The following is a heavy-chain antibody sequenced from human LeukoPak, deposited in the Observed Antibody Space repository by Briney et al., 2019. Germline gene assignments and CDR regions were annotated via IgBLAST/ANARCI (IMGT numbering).Heavy chain of an antibody. CDR1: GFTFSSYW. CDR2: INHNGNVN. V-gene: IGHV3-7*03. CDR3: ARGGGLDV. J-gene: IGHJ6*02. D-gene: IGHD3-16*01. Sequence: GGSLRLSCAASGFTFSSYWMNWARQAPGKGLEWVASINHNGNVNYYVDSVKRRFTISRDSAKNSLYLQMSNLGAEDTAVYFCARGGGLDVWGQGATVTVSS.